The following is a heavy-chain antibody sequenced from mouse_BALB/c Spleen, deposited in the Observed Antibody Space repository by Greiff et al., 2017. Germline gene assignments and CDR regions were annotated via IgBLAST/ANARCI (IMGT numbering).Heavy chain of an antibody. J-gene: IGHJ2*01. V-gene: IGHV5-6*03. CDR3: ARPYYGSRKSYYFDY. CDR2: ISSGGSYT. D-gene: IGHD1-1*01. CDR1: GFTFSSYG. Sequence: EVKLMESGGGLVKPGGSLKLSCAASGFTFSSYGMSWVRQTPDKRLEWVATISSGGSYTYYPDSVKGRFTISRDNAKNTLYLQMSSLKSEDTAMYYCARPYYGSRKSYYFDYWGQGTTLTVSS.